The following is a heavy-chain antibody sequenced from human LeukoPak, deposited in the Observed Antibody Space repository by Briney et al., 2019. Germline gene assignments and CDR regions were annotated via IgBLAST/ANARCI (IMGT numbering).Heavy chain of an antibody. CDR1: GFTFSSYS. Sequence: GGSLRHSCAASGFTFSSYSMNWVRQAPGKGLEWVSSISSSSSYIYYADSVKGRFTISRDNAKNSLYLQMNSLRAEDTAVYYCARDVVATTTKFDYWGQGTLVTVSS. J-gene: IGHJ4*02. D-gene: IGHD5-12*01. CDR3: ARDVVATTTKFDY. V-gene: IGHV3-21*01. CDR2: ISSSSSYI.